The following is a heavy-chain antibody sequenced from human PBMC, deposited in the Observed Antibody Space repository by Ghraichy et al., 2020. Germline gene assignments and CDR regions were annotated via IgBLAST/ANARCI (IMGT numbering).Heavy chain of an antibody. CDR3: ATGPDRAKVGY. CDR2: VHPDGDT. J-gene: IGHJ4*02. CDR1: GFAVSTWY. Sequence: LSLTCAASGFAVSTWYMNWVRQAPWKGLEWVSFVHPDGDTFYADSVRGRFTISRDDPNNTVYLQMNKLGAEDTAVYFCATGPDRAKVGYWGQGTLVSVSS. D-gene: IGHD5-18*01. V-gene: IGHV3-53*01.